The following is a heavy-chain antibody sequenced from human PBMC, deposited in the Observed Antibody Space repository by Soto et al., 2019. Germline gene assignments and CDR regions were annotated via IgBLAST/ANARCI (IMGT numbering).Heavy chain of an antibody. CDR2: IHAGNGHT. CDR1: GYTFIDYG. V-gene: IGHV1-3*01. CDR3: ARDRDTTPTVWFDS. Sequence: ASVKVSCKPSGYTFIDYGIHWLRQAPGQSLEWMGWIHAGNGHTRYSEKLQGRVTITRDTSASTAYMELSSLTSEDTAVYYCARDRDTTPTVWFDSWGQGTLVTVSS. J-gene: IGHJ5*01. D-gene: IGHD4-17*01.